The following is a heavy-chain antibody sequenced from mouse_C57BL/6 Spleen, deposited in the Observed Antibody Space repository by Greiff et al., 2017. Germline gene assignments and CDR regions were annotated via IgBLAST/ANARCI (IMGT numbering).Heavy chain of an antibody. Sequence: EVQLQQSGPELVKPGASVKISCKASGYSFTGYYMNWVKQSPEKSLEWIGEINPSTGGTTYNQKFKAKATLTVDKSSSTAYMQLKSLTSEDSAVYYCARSEDYYGSSLDYWGQGTTLTVSS. V-gene: IGHV1-42*01. J-gene: IGHJ2*01. CDR3: ARSEDYYGSSLDY. D-gene: IGHD1-1*01. CDR1: GYSFTGYY. CDR2: INPSTGGT.